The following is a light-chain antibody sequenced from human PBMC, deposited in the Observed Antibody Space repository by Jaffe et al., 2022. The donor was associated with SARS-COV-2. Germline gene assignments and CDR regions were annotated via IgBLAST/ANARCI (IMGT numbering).Light chain of an antibody. Sequence: ETVMTQSPATLSVSPGERATLSCRASQSVNNNLAWYQQKPGQAPRLLIYGISTRATGIPARFSGSGSGTEFTLTISRLQSEDFAVYYCQQYNNWPGTFGQGTKVEIK. CDR2: GIS. CDR1: QSVNNN. J-gene: IGKJ1*01. V-gene: IGKV3-15*01. CDR3: QQYNNWPGT.